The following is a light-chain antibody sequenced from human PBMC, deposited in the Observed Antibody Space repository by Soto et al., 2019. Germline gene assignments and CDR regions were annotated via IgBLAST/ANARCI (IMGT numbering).Light chain of an antibody. CDR2: GAS. J-gene: IGKJ1*01. Sequence: EIVLTQSPGTLSLSPGERATLSCRTSQSVSNNYLAWYQQKPGQAPRLLIYGASTRATGIPARFSGSGSGTDFTLTISSLQPEDFATYYCQQSYSIPWTFGQGTKVDIK. CDR3: QQSYSIPWT. V-gene: IGKV3-20*01. CDR1: QSVSNNY.